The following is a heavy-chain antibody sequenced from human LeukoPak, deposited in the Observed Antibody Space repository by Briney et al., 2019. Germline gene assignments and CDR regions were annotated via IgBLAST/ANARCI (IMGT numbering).Heavy chain of an antibody. CDR2: IKKDGSDK. CDR1: GFTFSNFW. J-gene: IGHJ4*02. Sequence: PGGSLRLSCAASGFTFSNFWMTWVRQAPGKGLEWVANIKKDGSDKYYVDSVKGRFTISKDNAKNSLYLQMNSLIAEDTAVYYCARDSGRGFDYWGQGTLVTVSS. V-gene: IGHV3-7*01. CDR3: ARDSGRGFDY.